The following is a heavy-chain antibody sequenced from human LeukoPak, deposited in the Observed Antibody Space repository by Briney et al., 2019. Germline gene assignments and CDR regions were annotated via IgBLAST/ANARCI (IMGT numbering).Heavy chain of an antibody. Sequence: GESLKISCQGSGYSFTTYWIGWVRQMPGKGLEWVGIIYPGDSDSRYSPSFQGQVTISADKSISTACLQWSSLKASDTAMYYCARGRTGTTPHFDYWGQGTLVSVSS. J-gene: IGHJ4*02. V-gene: IGHV5-51*01. D-gene: IGHD1-7*01. CDR1: GYSFTTYW. CDR3: ARGRTGTTPHFDY. CDR2: IYPGDSDS.